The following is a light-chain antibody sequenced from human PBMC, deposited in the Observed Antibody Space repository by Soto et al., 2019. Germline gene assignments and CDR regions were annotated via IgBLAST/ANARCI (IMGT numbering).Light chain of an antibody. CDR1: QSISGY. Sequence: DIQMTQSPSSLSASVGDRVTITCRASQSISGYLNWYQKKSGQAPRLLMYAASSLQSGVPSRFSGSGSGTDFTITISSLQPEDSATYYCQQSDSMPWTFGQGTKVEIK. CDR2: AAS. J-gene: IGKJ1*01. CDR3: QQSDSMPWT. V-gene: IGKV1-39*01.